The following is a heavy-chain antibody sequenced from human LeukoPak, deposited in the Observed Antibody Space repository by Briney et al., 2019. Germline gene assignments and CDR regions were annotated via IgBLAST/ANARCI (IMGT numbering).Heavy chain of an antibody. J-gene: IGHJ6*02. V-gene: IGHV1-46*01. Sequence: ASVKVSCKASGYTFTSYYMHWVRQAPGQGLEWMGIINASGGSTGYPQNFQGRVTMTRDTSTSTVYMELSSLRSEDTAVYYCARSYCSSTICPSDGYYHYYSMDVWGQGTTVTVSS. CDR1: GYTFTSYY. D-gene: IGHD2-2*01. CDR2: INASGGST. CDR3: ARSYCSSTICPSDGYYHYYSMDV.